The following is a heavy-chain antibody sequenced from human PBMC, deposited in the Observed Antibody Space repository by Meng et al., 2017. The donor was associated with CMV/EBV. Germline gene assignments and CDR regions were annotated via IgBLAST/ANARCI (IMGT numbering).Heavy chain of an antibody. CDR1: GCCLLTSGWG. CDR2: IYWDDDE. V-gene: IGHV2-5*02. J-gene: IGHJ4*02. Sequence: LQKPVTQMAKPTQTPTLTCTCSGCCLLTSGWGVGCIRQPPGRAVEWLALIYWDDDERYSSSLKSRLTITMDTSKNQVVLTMTNMDPVDTATYYCARIAAAGRFDYWGQGTLVTVSS. D-gene: IGHD6-13*01. CDR3: ARIAAAGRFDY.